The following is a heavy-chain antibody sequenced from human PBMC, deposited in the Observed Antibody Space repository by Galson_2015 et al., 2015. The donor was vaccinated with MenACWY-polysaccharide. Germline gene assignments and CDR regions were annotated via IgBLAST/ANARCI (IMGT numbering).Heavy chain of an antibody. CDR2: IFSTGSS. CDR1: NDSIRSHS. D-gene: IGHD3-3*01. V-gene: IGHV4-59*08. Sequence: TLSLTCTVSNDSIRSHSWTWIRQPPGKGLEYIGYIFSTGSSNYNPSLKSRVTMSVDTSKNQFSLSLSFVSAADTAVYYCARSVFGVAGRYFDSWGQGALVTVSS. CDR3: ARSVFGVAGRYFDS. J-gene: IGHJ4*02.